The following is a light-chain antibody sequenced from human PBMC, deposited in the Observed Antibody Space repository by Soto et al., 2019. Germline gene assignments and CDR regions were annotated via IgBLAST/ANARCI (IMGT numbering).Light chain of an antibody. Sequence: DIQMTQSPSSLSASVGDTVTITCRASQGISNYLAWYQQKPGQVPNLLIYAASPLQSGVPSRFSGSGSGTDVTLTISSLRPEDFATYYCQKYNNAPRTFGQGTKVEI. J-gene: IGKJ1*01. CDR1: QGISNY. V-gene: IGKV1-27*01. CDR3: QKYNNAPRT. CDR2: AAS.